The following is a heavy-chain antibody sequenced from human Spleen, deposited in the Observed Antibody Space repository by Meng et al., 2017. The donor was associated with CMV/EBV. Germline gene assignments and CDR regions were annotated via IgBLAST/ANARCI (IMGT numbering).Heavy chain of an antibody. Sequence: GGSLRLSCAASGFTFSSYWMSWVRQAPGKGLEWVANIKQDGSEKYYVDSVKGRFTISRDNSKNTLYLQMNSLRAEDTAVYYCARDLLTYYYGSGSYYHYPWFDPWGQGTLVTVSS. V-gene: IGHV3-7*01. CDR2: IKQDGSEK. J-gene: IGHJ5*02. CDR3: ARDLLTYYYGSGSYYHYPWFDP. CDR1: GFTFSSYW. D-gene: IGHD3-10*01.